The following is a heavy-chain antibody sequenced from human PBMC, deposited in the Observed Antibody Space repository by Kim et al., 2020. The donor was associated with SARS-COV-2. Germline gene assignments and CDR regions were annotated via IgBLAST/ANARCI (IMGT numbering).Heavy chain of an antibody. CDR3: ARHHSSAYYYADN. Sequence: SETLSLTCTVSCGSISTYYWSWIRQPPGKGLEWIGYIYYTGNTNHNPSLRSRVTISVDTSKNQFSLKLRSVTAADTAVYYCARHHSSAYYYADNWGQGTLVTVSS. CDR2: IYYTGNT. D-gene: IGHD3-22*01. CDR1: CGSISTYY. V-gene: IGHV4-59*13. J-gene: IGHJ4*02.